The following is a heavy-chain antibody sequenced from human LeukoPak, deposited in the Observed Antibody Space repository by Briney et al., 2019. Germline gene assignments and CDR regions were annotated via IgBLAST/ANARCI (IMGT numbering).Heavy chain of an antibody. CDR1: GFTLSSYE. CDR3: ARGRDYVVVVAATWVTPGYMDV. V-gene: IGHV3-23*01. D-gene: IGHD2-15*01. CDR2: IDYSGGST. Sequence: GGSLRLSCTASGFTLSSYEMSWIRQAPGKGLEWVSSIDYSGGSTHYADSVMGRFTISRDNAKNSLYLQMNSLRAEDTAVYYCARGRDYVVVVAATWVTPGYMDVWGKGTTVTISS. J-gene: IGHJ6*03.